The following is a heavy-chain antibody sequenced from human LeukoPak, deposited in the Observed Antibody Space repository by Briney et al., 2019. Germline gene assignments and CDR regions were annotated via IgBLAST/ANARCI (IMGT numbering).Heavy chain of an antibody. CDR3: ARGVDTAMVTFDY. D-gene: IGHD5-18*01. J-gene: IGHJ4*02. V-gene: IGHV1-3*01. CDR2: INAGNGNT. Sequence: ASVKVSCKASGYTFTSYAMHWVRQAPGQRLEWMGWINAGNGNTKYSQKFQGRVTITRDTSAGTAYMELSSLRSEDTAVYYCARGVDTAMVTFDYWGQGTLVTVSS. CDR1: GYTFTSYA.